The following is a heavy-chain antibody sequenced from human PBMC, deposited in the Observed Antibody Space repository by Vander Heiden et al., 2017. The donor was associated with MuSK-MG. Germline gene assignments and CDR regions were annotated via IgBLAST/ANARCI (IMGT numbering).Heavy chain of an antibody. J-gene: IGHJ4*02. V-gene: IGHV4-59*08. Sequence: QVQLQESGPGLVKPSETLSLTCTVSGGSISSYYWSWIRQPPGKGLEWIGYIYYSGSTNYNPSLKSRVTISVDTSKNQFSLKMSSMTAADTAVYYGARQVGGGYFDYWCQGTLVTVSS. CDR2: IYYSGST. CDR1: GGSISSYY. D-gene: IGHD3-16*01. CDR3: ARQVGGGYFDY.